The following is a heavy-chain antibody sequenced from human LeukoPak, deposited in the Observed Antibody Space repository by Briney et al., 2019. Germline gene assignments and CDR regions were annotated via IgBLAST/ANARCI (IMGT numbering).Heavy chain of an antibody. CDR2: IYHTGST. D-gene: IGHD2-2*01. CDR3: ARQLFTTSRHFDS. CDR1: GYSISSGYY. Sequence: PSETLSLTCGVSGYSISSGYYWGWIRQPPGKGLQWIGTIYHTGSTYYKPPLKSRVTISVDTSKNRFSLKLSSVTAADTAVYYCARQLFTTSRHFDSWGQGTLVTVSS. V-gene: IGHV4-38-2*01. J-gene: IGHJ4*02.